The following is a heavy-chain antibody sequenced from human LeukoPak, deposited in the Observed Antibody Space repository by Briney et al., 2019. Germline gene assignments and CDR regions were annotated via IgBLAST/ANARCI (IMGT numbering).Heavy chain of an antibody. D-gene: IGHD6-19*01. CDR1: GGFISSYY. J-gene: IGHJ2*01. Sequence: SETLSLTCTVSGGFISSYYWSWIRQPPGKGLEWIGEINHSGSTNYNPSLKSRVTISVDTSKNQFSLKLSSVTAADTAVYHCARGEEQWLEWYFDLWGRGTLVTVSS. CDR2: INHSGST. CDR3: ARGEEQWLEWYFDL. V-gene: IGHV4-34*01.